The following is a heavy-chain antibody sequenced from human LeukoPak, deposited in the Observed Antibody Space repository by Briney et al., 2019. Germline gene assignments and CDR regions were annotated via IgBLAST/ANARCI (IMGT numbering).Heavy chain of an antibody. Sequence: GGSLRLSCAASGFPLSSYSMIWVRQAPGKGLEWVSSINIGSSYLFHADSVKGRFTISRDNAKNSLYLQMNSLRAEATAVYYCARVFNCCYSRYYYMDVWGKGTTVTVSS. CDR2: INIGSSYL. CDR1: GFPLSSYS. V-gene: IGHV3-21*01. J-gene: IGHJ6*03. CDR3: ARVFNCCYSRYYYMDV. D-gene: IGHD2/OR15-2a*01.